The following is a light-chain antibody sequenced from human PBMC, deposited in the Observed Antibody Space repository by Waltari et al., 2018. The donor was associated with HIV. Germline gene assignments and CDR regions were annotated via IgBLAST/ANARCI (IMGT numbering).Light chain of an antibody. CDR2: AVS. CDR1: QGFKSD. J-gene: IGKJ1*01. Sequence: AIQMTQSPSSLSASVGDKVTITCRASQGFKSDLVWYQQWPGKAPNLLIYAVSILQTGVPSRFSGSGSGTTFTLTISSLQPEDFATYYCLQDYNYPPTFGQGTKV. V-gene: IGKV1-6*01. CDR3: LQDYNYPPT.